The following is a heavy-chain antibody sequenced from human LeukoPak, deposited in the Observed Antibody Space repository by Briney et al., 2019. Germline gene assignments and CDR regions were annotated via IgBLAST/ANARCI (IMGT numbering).Heavy chain of an antibody. J-gene: IGHJ5*02. Sequence: GESLKISCKGSGYSFTSYWIGWMHQMPGKGLEWMGIIYPGDSDTRYSPSFQGQVTISADKSISTAYLQWSSLKASDTAIYYCARLPRYCSGGSCSYDWFDPWGQGTLVTVSS. CDR3: ARLPRYCSGGSCSYDWFDP. D-gene: IGHD2-15*01. V-gene: IGHV5-51*07. CDR1: GYSFTSYW. CDR2: IYPGDSDT.